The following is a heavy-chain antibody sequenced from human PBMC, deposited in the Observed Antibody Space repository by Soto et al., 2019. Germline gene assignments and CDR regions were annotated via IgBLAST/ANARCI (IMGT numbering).Heavy chain of an antibody. J-gene: IGHJ2*01. CDR1: GYTFTTFG. Sequence: QVQLVQSGAEVKKPGASVKIACKASGYTFTTFGISWVRQAPGQGLEWMGWISANKGNTNYAQKVQDRVTMTTDTSTSTAYMELSSLRFDDTAVYYCARARGDVLPGYSAFWGRGTLVTVSS. CDR3: ARARGDVLPGYSAF. V-gene: IGHV1-18*01. CDR2: ISANKGNT. D-gene: IGHD3-9*01.